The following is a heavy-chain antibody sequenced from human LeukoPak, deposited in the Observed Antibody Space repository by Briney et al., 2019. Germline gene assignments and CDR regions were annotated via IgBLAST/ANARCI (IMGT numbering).Heavy chain of an antibody. Sequence: SETLSLTCTVSGGSISSSSYYWGWIRQPPGKGLEWIGSIYYSGSTYYNPSLKSRVTISVDTSKNQFSLKLSSVTAADTAVYYCARHAPLANWGGYLGTFDYWGQGTLVTVSS. CDR2: IYYSGST. V-gene: IGHV4-39*01. CDR1: GGSISSSSYY. CDR3: ARHAPLANWGGYLGTFDY. D-gene: IGHD7-27*01. J-gene: IGHJ4*02.